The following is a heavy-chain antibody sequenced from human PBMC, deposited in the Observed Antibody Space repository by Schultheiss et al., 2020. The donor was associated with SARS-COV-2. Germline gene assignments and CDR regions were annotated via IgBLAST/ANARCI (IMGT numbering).Heavy chain of an antibody. CDR1: GGSISSSSYY. J-gene: IGHJ4*02. CDR2: IYTSGST. CDR3: ANEKGRT. D-gene: IGHD3-10*01. Sequence: SETLSLTCTVSGGSISSSSYYWGWIRQPPGKGLEWIGRIYTSGSTYYNPSLKSRVTISVDTSKNQFSLKLSSVTAADTAVYYCANEKGRTWGQGTLVTVSS. V-gene: IGHV4-39*01.